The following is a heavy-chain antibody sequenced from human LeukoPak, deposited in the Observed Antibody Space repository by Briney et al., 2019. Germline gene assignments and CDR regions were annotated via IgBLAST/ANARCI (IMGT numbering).Heavy chain of an antibody. V-gene: IGHV4-38-2*02. CDR3: ARNYKSGSYVIEY. Sequence: PSETLSLTCNVSRYSISTGYFWGWIRQPPGKGLEWIGSIYHSGKSYYNPSLASRVTMSVDTSKNQFSLKLSSVTAADTAIYYCARNYKSGSYVIEYWGKGTLVTVSS. CDR2: IYHSGKS. D-gene: IGHD1-26*01. CDR1: RYSISTGYF. J-gene: IGHJ4*02.